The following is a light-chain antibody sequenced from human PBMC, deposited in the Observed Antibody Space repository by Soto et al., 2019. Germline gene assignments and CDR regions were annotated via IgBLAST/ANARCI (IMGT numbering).Light chain of an antibody. CDR1: QNINTY. Sequence: DIQMTQSLSSLSASVGDRVTVTCRASQNINTYLNWYQQKPGEAPKLLIYGASSLESGVPARFSGSGSGTEFTLTISSLQPDDFATYYCQQYESLPLTFGQGTRLEI. J-gene: IGKJ5*01. V-gene: IGKV1-39*01. CDR3: QQYESLPLT. CDR2: GAS.